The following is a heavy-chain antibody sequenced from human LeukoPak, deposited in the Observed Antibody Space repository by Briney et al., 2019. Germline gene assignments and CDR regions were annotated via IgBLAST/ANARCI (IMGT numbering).Heavy chain of an antibody. Sequence: SETLSLTCTVSGGSISSYHWSWIRQPPGKGLEWVGHIYYTGSTNYNPSLKSRVTISLDTSKNQFSLKLSSVTAADTAVYYCTRSLGVVIHGGMDVWGQGTTVTVSS. CDR1: GGSISSYH. D-gene: IGHD3-3*01. V-gene: IGHV4-59*01. CDR2: IYYTGST. J-gene: IGHJ6*02. CDR3: TRSLGVVIHGGMDV.